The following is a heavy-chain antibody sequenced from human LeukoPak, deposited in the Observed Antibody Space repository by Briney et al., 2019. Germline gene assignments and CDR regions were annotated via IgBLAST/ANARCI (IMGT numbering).Heavy chain of an antibody. V-gene: IGHV4-59*08. CDR3: ARWTCHGGTCYYLDY. CDR1: GGSITSYY. Sequence: PSETLSLTCSVSGGSITSYYWGWIRQPPGKALEYIGHIYYTGRTDYNPSLKSRVTVSVDTSKNQFSLNLNSVTAADTAVYFCARWTCHGGTCYYLDYWGQGTQVTVSS. D-gene: IGHD2-15*01. J-gene: IGHJ4*02. CDR2: IYYTGRT.